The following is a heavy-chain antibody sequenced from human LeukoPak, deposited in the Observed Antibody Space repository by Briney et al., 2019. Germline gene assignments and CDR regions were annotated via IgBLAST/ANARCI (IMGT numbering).Heavy chain of an antibody. Sequence: PGRSLRLSCAASGFTFSRHGMHWVRQARGKGLEWVAVIWYDGSDKYYADSVKGRFTISRDNSKNTLYLHMNTLRAEDTAVYYCARAISYRHFDHLGQGTLVTVSS. V-gene: IGHV3-33*01. CDR2: IWYDGSDK. D-gene: IGHD3-16*02. J-gene: IGHJ4*02. CDR1: GFTFSRHG. CDR3: ARAISYRHFDH.